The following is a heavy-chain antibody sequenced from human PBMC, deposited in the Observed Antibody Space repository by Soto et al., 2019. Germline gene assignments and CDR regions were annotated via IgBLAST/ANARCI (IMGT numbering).Heavy chain of an antibody. D-gene: IGHD1-26*01. J-gene: IGHJ5*01. Sequence: QVQLQESGPGLVRPSQTLSLTCAISGDSVSSSSVTWNWIRQSPSRGLEWLGRTYYRSRWYNDNEETVKSRIVINPDTSKNQFSLHLNSVTPEDTAVYYCVRLIGNSWLDFWGQGTLVTVSS. CDR3: VRLIGNSWLDF. CDR1: GDSVSSSSVT. CDR2: TYYRSRWYN. V-gene: IGHV6-1*01.